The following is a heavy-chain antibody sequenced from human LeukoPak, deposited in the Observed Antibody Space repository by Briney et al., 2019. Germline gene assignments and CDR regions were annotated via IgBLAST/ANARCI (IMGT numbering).Heavy chain of an antibody. D-gene: IGHD1-26*01. J-gene: IGHJ4*02. CDR3: ARGGVGATLTSEY. V-gene: IGHV1-2*06. CDR2: INPNSGGT. Sequence: ASVKVSCKASGYTFTSYYMHWVRQAPGQGLEWMGRINPNSGGTNYAQKFQGRVTMTRDTSISTAYMELSRLRSDDTAVYYCARGGVGATLTSEYWGLGTLVTVSS. CDR1: GYTFTSYY.